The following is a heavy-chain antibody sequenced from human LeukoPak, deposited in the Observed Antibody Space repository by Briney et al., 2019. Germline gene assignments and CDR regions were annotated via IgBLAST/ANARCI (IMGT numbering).Heavy chain of an antibody. CDR3: AREERESGGMDV. CDR2: ITPRRGGT. J-gene: IGHJ6*02. Sequence: ASVKVSCKASGGTFSSYAISWVRQAPGQGLEWMGWITPRRGGTNYAQKFQGRVTMTRDTSINTAYMELSSLRFDDTAIYYCAREERESGGMDVWGQGTTVTVSS. CDR1: GGTFSSYA. V-gene: IGHV1-2*02. D-gene: IGHD1-26*01.